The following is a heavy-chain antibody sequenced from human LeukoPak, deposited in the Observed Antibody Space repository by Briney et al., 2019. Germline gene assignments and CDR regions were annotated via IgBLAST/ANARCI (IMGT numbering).Heavy chain of an antibody. CDR1: GFSINNAW. CDR2: IKRKMDGETT. CDR3: TTLSFVWFGDDY. Sequence: PGGSLRLSCAVSGFSINNAWMNWVGQAPGKGLEWVGRIKRKMDGETTDHAAPVKGRLTISRDDSKSTLYLQRNSLKSEDTAVYYCTTLSFVWFGDDYWGQGTLVTVSS. D-gene: IGHD3-10*01. J-gene: IGHJ4*02. V-gene: IGHV3-15*01.